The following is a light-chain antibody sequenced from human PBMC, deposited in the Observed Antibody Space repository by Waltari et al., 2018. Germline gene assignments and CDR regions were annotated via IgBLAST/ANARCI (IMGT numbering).Light chain of an antibody. Sequence: QLVLTQSPSASASLGASVKLTCTLSSGHSSNIVAWLQQQPEKGPRYLMKVNSDGSHTKGDEIPDRFSGSSSGAERYLTISSLQSEDEADYYCQTGGHCTGVFGGGTKLTVL. CDR3: QTGGHCTGV. CDR1: SGHSSNI. V-gene: IGLV4-69*01. J-gene: IGLJ3*02. CDR2: VNSDGSH.